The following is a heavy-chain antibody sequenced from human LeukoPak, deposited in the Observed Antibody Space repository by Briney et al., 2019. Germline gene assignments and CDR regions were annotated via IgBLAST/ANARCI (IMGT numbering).Heavy chain of an antibody. V-gene: IGHV3-48*01. D-gene: IGHD3-3*01. CDR1: GFTFSSYS. J-gene: IGHJ5*02. Sequence: HPGGSLRLSCAASGFTFSSYSMNWVRQAPGKGLEWVSYISSSSSTIYYADSVKGRFTIARDHAKNSLYLQMNSLRAEDTAVYYCARTNLKWLLNWFDPWGQGTLVTVSS. CDR3: ARTNLKWLLNWFDP. CDR2: ISSSSSTI.